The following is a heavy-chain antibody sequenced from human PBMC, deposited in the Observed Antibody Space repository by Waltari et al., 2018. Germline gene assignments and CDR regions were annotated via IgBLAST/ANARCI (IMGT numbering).Heavy chain of an antibody. J-gene: IGHJ4*02. CDR1: GFTFSNYW. CDR3: ARNYRDY. CDR2: ISGDGRIT. D-gene: IGHD3-16*02. Sequence: EVQLVESGGGLVQPGGSLRLSCAASGFTFSNYWIPWVRQVPGKGLVWVSRISGDGRITHYADSVKGRFTISRDNAENTLYLQMNSLTVEDTAVYYCARNYRDYWGQGTLVTVSS. V-gene: IGHV3-74*01.